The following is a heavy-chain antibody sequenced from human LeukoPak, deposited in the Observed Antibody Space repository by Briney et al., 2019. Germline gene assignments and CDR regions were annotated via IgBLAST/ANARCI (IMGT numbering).Heavy chain of an antibody. V-gene: IGHV4-31*03. CDR2: IYYSGST. CDR3: ARHPGASISSFYGMDV. Sequence: SQTLSLTCTVSGGSISSGGYYWSWIRQHPGKGLEWIGYIYYSGSTYYNPSLKSRVTISVDTSKNQFSLKLSSVTAADTAVYYCARHPGASISSFYGMDVCGQGTTVTVSS. J-gene: IGHJ6*02. CDR1: GGSISSGGYY. D-gene: IGHD1-26*01.